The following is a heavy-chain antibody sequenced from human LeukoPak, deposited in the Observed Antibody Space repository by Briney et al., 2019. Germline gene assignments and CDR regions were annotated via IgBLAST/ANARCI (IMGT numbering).Heavy chain of an antibody. CDR3: TRGRRELKYAPDY. J-gene: IGHJ4*02. Sequence: SETLSLTCNVSGASMRSETHYWSWLRQHPGKGPEWIAYIYYTAGAYYNPSLESRVSISLDASENQFSLKLSSVTAAGTAVYYCTRGRRELKYAPDYWGQGTLVTVSS. CDR1: GASMRSETHY. CDR2: IYYTAGA. V-gene: IGHV4-31*03. D-gene: IGHD2-2*01.